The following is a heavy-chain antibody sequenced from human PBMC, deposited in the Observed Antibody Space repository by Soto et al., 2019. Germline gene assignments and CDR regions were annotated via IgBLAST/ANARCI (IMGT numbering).Heavy chain of an antibody. V-gene: IGHV3-66*01. D-gene: IGHD3-22*01. CDR3: ARGGPRSSGYDPFDC. J-gene: IGHJ4*02. CDR2: IHSGGST. CDR1: GFTVSRNF. Sequence: EVQLVESGGGLVQPGGSLRLSCAASGFTVSRNFMNWVRQAPGKGLEWVSVIHSGGSTYYADSVKGRFTISRDNSKNTLYLQMNSRRAEDTAVYYCARGGPRSSGYDPFDCWGQGTLVTVSS.